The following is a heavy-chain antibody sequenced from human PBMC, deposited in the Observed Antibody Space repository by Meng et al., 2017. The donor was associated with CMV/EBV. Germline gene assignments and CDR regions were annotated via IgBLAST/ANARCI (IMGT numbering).Heavy chain of an antibody. D-gene: IGHD5-12*01. V-gene: IGHV1-46*01. CDR1: GYTFTRFH. Sequence: ASVKVSCKTSGYTFTRFHMHWVRQAPGQGLEWMGIINPSGGSTSYAQKFQGRVTMTRDTSTSTVYMELSSLRSEDTAVYYCARGDYSGYDRPGYGMDVWGQGTTVTVSS. J-gene: IGHJ6*02. CDR2: INPSGGST. CDR3: ARGDYSGYDRPGYGMDV.